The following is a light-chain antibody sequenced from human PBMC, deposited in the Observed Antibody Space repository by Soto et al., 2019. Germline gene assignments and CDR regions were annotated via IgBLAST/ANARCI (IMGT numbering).Light chain of an antibody. CDR3: QKLGSYPIT. V-gene: IGKV1-5*01. CDR1: QSVRSW. J-gene: IGKJ5*01. Sequence: DIQMTQSHSTLSASVLYIVTITFRSSQSVRSWLAWYQQKPGRAPKFLIYDASSLESGVPSRFSGSGSGTDFTLTISSLQPEDFATYYCQKLGSYPITFGQGTRMEIK. CDR2: DAS.